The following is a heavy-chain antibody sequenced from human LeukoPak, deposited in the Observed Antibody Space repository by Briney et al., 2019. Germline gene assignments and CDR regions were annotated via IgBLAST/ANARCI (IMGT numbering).Heavy chain of an antibody. Sequence: GRSLRLSCAASGFTFSDYYMSWIRQAPGKGLEWLSYISSSGSTTYYADSVKGRFTISRDNAKNSLYLQVNSLRAEDTAVYYCARRKYYGSGSYYNGGPRYYGMDVWGQGTTVTVSS. D-gene: IGHD3-10*01. CDR2: ISSSGSTT. CDR3: ARRKYYGSGSYYNGGPRYYGMDV. CDR1: GFTFSDYY. J-gene: IGHJ6*02. V-gene: IGHV3-11*01.